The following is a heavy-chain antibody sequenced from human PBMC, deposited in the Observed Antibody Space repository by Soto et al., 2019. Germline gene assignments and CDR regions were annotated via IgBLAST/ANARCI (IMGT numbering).Heavy chain of an antibody. CDR1: GRTFSSYA. D-gene: IGHD6-13*01. CDR3: AIIAGHTQQLALTAEYFQH. Sequence: SVKVSCKASGRTFSSYAISCVRQAPGQGLEWMGGSIPIFGTANYAQKVQCRVTITADTSTSTAYLALSSLRSEDTAVYYCAIIAGHTQQLALTAEYFQHWGQGTLVTVSS. J-gene: IGHJ1*01. V-gene: IGHV1-69*06. CDR2: SIPIFGTA.